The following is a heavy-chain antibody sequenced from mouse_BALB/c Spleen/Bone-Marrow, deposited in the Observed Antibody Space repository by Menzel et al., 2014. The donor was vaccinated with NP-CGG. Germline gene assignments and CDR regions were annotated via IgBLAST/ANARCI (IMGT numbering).Heavy chain of an antibody. CDR2: INPGSSTI. V-gene: IGHV4-2*02. CDR3: ARLGYSGYHDN. Sequence: EVQLQQSGGGLVQPGGSLNLACVASGSDFGRYWMSWARQAPGKGLEWIGEINPGSSTINYSPSLKDKFIISRDNAKNTLYLQMSKVRSEDTALYYCARLGYSGYHDNWGQGTTLTVSS. CDR1: GSDFGRYW. J-gene: IGHJ2*01. D-gene: IGHD1-2*01.